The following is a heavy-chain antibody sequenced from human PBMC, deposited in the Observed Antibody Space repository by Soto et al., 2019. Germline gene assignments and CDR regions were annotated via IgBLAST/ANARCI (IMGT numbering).Heavy chain of an antibody. CDR2: VIPIFGTT. Sequence: QDQLVQSGAEVKKPGTSVKVSCKASGGAFRNYAFSWVRHAPGQRLECLGEVIPIFGTTPDAQKFQGRVTITADESTNTAYMELSSLISEDTAVYYCARRFIQDNGGNHDSFDIWGQGTMVTVSS. CDR1: GGAFRNYA. J-gene: IGHJ3*02. D-gene: IGHD4-17*01. CDR3: ARRFIQDNGGNHDSFDI. V-gene: IGHV1-69*12.